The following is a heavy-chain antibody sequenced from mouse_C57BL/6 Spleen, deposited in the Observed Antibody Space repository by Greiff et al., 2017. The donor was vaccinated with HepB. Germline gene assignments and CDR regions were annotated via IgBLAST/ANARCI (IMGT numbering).Heavy chain of an antibody. Sequence: VQLQQSGAELVRPGSSVKLSCKASGYTFTSYWMDWVKQRPGQGLEWIGNIYPSDSETHYNQKFKDKATLTVDKSSSTAYMQLSSLTSEDSAVYYCARSGSSSLQAGFAYWGQGTLVTVSA. CDR3: ARSGSSSLQAGFAY. J-gene: IGHJ3*01. CDR1: GYTFTSYW. V-gene: IGHV1-61*01. D-gene: IGHD6-2*01. CDR2: IYPSDSET.